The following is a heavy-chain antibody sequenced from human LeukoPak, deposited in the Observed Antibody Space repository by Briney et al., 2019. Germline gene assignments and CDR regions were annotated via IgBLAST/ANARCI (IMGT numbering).Heavy chain of an antibody. V-gene: IGHV3-53*01. D-gene: IGHD3-10*02. CDR1: GFTVSSNS. CDR2: IYSDNT. J-gene: IGHJ6*04. CDR3: AELGITMIGGV. Sequence: GVSLRLSCTVSGFTVSSNSMSWVRQAPGKGLEWVSFIYSDNTHYSNSVKGRFTISRDNAKNSLYLQMNSLRAEDTAVYYCAELGITMIGGVWGKGTTVTISS.